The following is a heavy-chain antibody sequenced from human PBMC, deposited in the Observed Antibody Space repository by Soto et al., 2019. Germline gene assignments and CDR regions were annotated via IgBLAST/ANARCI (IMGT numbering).Heavy chain of an antibody. CDR1: GFTFSSYS. D-gene: IGHD3-3*01. V-gene: IGHV3-48*01. J-gene: IGHJ6*03. CDR2: ISSSSSTI. Sequence: GGSLRLSCAASGFTFSSYSMNWVRQAPGKGLEWVSYISSSSSTIYYADSVKGRFTISRDNAKNSLYLQMNSLRAEDTAVYYCTRFLEWGDYYMDVWGKGTTVTVSS. CDR3: TRFLEWGDYYMDV.